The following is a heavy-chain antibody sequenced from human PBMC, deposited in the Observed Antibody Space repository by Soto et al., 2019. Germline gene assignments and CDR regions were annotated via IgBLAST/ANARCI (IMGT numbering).Heavy chain of an antibody. CDR3: ARHGSYYDILTGYYVYYFDY. Sequence: SETLSLTCTVSGGSISSYYWSWIRQPPGKGLEWIGYIYYSGSTNYNPSLKSRVTISVDTSKNQFSLKLSSVTAADTAVYYCARHGSYYDILTGYYVYYFDYWGQGTLVTVSS. CDR2: IYYSGST. CDR1: GGSISSYY. V-gene: IGHV4-59*08. J-gene: IGHJ4*02. D-gene: IGHD3-9*01.